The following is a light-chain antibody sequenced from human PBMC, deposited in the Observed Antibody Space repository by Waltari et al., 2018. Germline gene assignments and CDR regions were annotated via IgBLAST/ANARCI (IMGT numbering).Light chain of an antibody. CDR1: QGIRDA. V-gene: IGKV1D-13*01. Sequence: AIQLTQSPSSLSASVGDGVTITCRASQGIRDALVWYQQKPGKPPKLLIYDGSTLDRGVPSRFSGSGSGTDFTLTISSLQPEDFASYYCQQFNNYVITFGQGTRLDIK. J-gene: IGKJ5*01. CDR2: DGS. CDR3: QQFNNYVIT.